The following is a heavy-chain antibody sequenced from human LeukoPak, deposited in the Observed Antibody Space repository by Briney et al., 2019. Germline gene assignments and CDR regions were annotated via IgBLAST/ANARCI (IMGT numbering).Heavy chain of an antibody. V-gene: IGHV4-4*07. D-gene: IGHD6-13*01. CDR2: IYSSGST. Sequence: PSETLSLTCTVSGGSIIGYYWSWSRQPAGEGLEWIGRIYSSGSTNYNPSLQSRVTISVDKSNNQFSLKLTSVTAADTAVYYCARDAYSNSYYWFDPWGQGTLVTVSS. CDR3: ARDAYSNSYYWFDP. CDR1: GGSIIGYY. J-gene: IGHJ5*02.